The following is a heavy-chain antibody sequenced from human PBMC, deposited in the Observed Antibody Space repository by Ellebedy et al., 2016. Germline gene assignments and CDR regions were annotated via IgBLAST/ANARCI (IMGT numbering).Heavy chain of an antibody. D-gene: IGHD1-26*01. CDR2: FDPEDGET. CDR3: AKGARNSGSHFYVYDV. V-gene: IGHV1-24*01. CDR1: GYTLSDLP. Sequence: ASVKVSCKVSGYTLSDLPIHWVRQAPEKGLEWMGGFDPEDGETIYTPRFQGRVIMTEDTSTDTAYMELSSLRSEDTAVYYCAKGARNSGSHFYVYDVWGQGTLVAVSS. J-gene: IGHJ4*02.